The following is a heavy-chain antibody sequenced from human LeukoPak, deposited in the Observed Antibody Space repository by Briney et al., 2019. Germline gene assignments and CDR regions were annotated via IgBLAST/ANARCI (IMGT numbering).Heavy chain of an antibody. V-gene: IGHV1-2*02. J-gene: IGHJ3*02. D-gene: IGHD1-26*01. Sequence: ASVKVSCKASGYTFTGYHMHWVRQAPGQGLEWMGWINPNSGGTNYAQKFQGRVTMTRDTSISTAYMELSRLRSDDTAVYYCARAEWELLGGAFDIWGQGTMVTVSS. CDR1: GYTFTGYH. CDR2: INPNSGGT. CDR3: ARAEWELLGGAFDI.